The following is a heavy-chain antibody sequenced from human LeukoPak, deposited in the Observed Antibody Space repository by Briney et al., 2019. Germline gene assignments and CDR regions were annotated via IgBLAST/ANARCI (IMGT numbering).Heavy chain of an antibody. CDR3: LVRDLNVFDI. V-gene: IGHV7-4-1*02. Sequence: EASVKVSCKASGYTFTSYAMNWVRQAPGQGLEWMGWINTNTGNPTYAQGFTGRFVFSLDTSVSTAYLQISSLKAEDTAVYYCLVRDLNVFDIWGQGTMVTVSS. D-gene: IGHD3-10*01. J-gene: IGHJ3*02. CDR1: GYTFTSYA. CDR2: INTNTGNP.